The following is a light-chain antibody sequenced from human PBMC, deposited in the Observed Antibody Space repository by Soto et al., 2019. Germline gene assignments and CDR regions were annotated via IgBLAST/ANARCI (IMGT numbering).Light chain of an antibody. J-gene: IGLJ1*01. V-gene: IGLV2-14*01. CDR3: SSYTSGSTYV. CDR2: EVS. CDR1: SSDVGGYNY. Sequence: QSVLTQPASVSGSPGQSITISCTGTSSDVGGYNYVSWYQQHPGKAPKLIIYEVSNRPSGVSNRFSGSKSGNTASLTISGLHAEDEADYYCSSYTSGSTYVFGTGTKLTVL.